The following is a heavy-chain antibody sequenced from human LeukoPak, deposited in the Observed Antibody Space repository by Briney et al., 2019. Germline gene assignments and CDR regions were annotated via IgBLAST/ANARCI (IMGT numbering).Heavy chain of an antibody. CDR3: AKASLRRGYSGYDHY. D-gene: IGHD5-12*01. CDR2: ISGSGGST. Sequence: PGGSLRLSCAASGFTGSCNYMTWVRQAPGKGLEWVSAISGSGGSTYYADSVKGRFTISRDNSKNTLYLQMNSLRAEDTAVYYCAKASLRRGYSGYDHYWGQGTLVTVSS. CDR1: GFTGSCNY. V-gene: IGHV3-23*01. J-gene: IGHJ4*02.